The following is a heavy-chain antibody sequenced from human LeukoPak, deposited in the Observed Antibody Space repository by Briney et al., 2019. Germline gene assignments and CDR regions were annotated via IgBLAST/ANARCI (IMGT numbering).Heavy chain of an antibody. V-gene: IGHV3-74*01. D-gene: IGHD3-10*01. J-gene: IGHJ4*02. CDR1: GFTFSSLW. CDR2: INSDGSRT. CDR3: AGNYGPYYFDY. Sequence: TGGSLRLSCAASGFTFSSLWMHWVRQGPGKGLVWVSGINSDGSRTTYADSVKGRFTISRDNSKNTLYLQMNSLRAEDTAVYYCAGNYGPYYFDYWGQGTLVTVSS.